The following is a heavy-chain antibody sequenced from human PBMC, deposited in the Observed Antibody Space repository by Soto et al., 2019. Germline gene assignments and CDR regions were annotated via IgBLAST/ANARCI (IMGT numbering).Heavy chain of an antibody. D-gene: IGHD2-15*01. V-gene: IGHV3-30-3*01. J-gene: IGHJ6*02. Sequence: GGSLRLSCAASGFTFSSYAMHWVRQAPGKGLEWVAVISYDGSNKYYADSVKGRFTISRDNSKNTLYLQMNSLRAEDTAVYYCARGVGVALYYYYYGMDVWGQGTTVTVSS. CDR3: ARGVGVALYYYYYGMDV. CDR1: GFTFSSYA. CDR2: ISYDGSNK.